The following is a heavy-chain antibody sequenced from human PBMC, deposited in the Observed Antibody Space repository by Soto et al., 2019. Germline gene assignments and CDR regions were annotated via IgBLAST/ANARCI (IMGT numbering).Heavy chain of an antibody. V-gene: IGHV4-59*01. CDR1: GGSISSYY. D-gene: IGHD1-7*01. J-gene: IGHJ4*02. CDR3: ASAKEYNWNYVGYFDY. CDR2: IYYSGST. Sequence: SETLSLTCTVSGGSISSYYWSWIRQPPGKGLEWIGYIYYSGSTNYNPSLKSRVTISVDTSKNRFSLKLSSVTAADTAVYYCASAKEYNWNYVGYFDYWGQGTLVTVSS.